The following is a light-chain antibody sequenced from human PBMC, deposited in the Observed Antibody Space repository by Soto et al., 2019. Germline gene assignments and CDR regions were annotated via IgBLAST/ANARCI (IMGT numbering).Light chain of an antibody. J-gene: IGKJ2*01. Sequence: DIQLTQSPSFLAASVGDRVTITCRASQGIASFLAWYQQKPGKAPKLLIYSATTLQTGVSSRFSGSRSGPEFTLTISSLQPEDFATYYCQQGYSFPYTFGQGTRLEVK. CDR2: SAT. V-gene: IGKV1-9*01. CDR3: QQGYSFPYT. CDR1: QGIASF.